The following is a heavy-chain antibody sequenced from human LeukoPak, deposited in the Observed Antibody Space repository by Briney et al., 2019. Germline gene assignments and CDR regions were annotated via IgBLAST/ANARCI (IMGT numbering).Heavy chain of an antibody. Sequence: GGSLRLSCAASGFTFSSYAMSWVRQAPGKGLERVSAISTSGGSTYSADSVRGRFTISRDNSKNTLYLQVSSLRAEDTALYYCARQLGYCSDGRCYFDYWGQGTLVTVSS. D-gene: IGHD2-15*01. CDR2: ISTSGGST. CDR1: GFTFSSYA. CDR3: ARQLGYCSDGRCYFDY. J-gene: IGHJ4*02. V-gene: IGHV3-23*01.